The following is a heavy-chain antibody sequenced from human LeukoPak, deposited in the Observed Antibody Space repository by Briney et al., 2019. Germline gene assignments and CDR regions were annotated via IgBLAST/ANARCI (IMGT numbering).Heavy chain of an antibody. D-gene: IGHD6-13*01. V-gene: IGHV3-23*01. CDR3: AKTPAAALFDY. CDR2: ISGSGGST. Sequence: QSGGSLRLSCAASGFTFSSYTMSWVRQAPGKGLEWVSAISGSGGSTYYADSVKGRFTISRDNSKDTLYLQLNSLRAEDTAVYCCAKTPAAALFDYWGQGTLVTVSS. CDR1: GFTFSSYT. J-gene: IGHJ4*02.